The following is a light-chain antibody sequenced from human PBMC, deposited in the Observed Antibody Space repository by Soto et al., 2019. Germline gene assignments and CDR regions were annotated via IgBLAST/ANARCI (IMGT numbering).Light chain of an antibody. V-gene: IGLV1-44*01. CDR3: ASWEDSLNGWV. J-gene: IGLJ3*02. CDR1: SSNVGSNT. Sequence: QSVLTQPPSASGTPGQRVTISCSGSSSNVGSNTVSWYQQLPGTAPKVLIYNDDQRPSGVPDRFSGSRSGSSASLAISGLQSGDEADYYCASWEDSLNGWVIGGGTKVTVL. CDR2: NDD.